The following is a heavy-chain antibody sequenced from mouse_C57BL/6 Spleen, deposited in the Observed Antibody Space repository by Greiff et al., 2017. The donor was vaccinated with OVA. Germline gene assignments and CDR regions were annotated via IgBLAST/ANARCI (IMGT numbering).Heavy chain of an antibody. D-gene: IGHD1-1*01. CDR3: ARREDYYGSRRDYAMDY. CDR1: GFTFSDYG. J-gene: IGHJ4*01. CDR2: ISSGSSTI. Sequence: EVKLVESGGGLVKPGGSLKLSCAASGFTFSDYGMHWVRQAPEKGLEWVAYISSGSSTIYYADTVKGRFTISRDNAKNTLFLQMTSLRSEDTAMYYCARREDYYGSRRDYAMDYWGQGTSVTVSS. V-gene: IGHV5-17*01.